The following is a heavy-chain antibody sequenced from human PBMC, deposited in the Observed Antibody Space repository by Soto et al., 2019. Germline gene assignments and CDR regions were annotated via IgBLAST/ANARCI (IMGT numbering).Heavy chain of an antibody. J-gene: IGHJ3*01. V-gene: IGHV4-39*01. D-gene: IGHD3-10*01. CDR2: IYYSGST. CDR1: GGSISSSSYY. CDR3: ARLKDMVRGVTDAFDL. Sequence: QLQLQESGPGLVKPSETLSLTCTVSGGSISSSSYYWGWIRQPPGKGLEWIGSIYYSGSTYYNPSLKSRVTISVHTSNNQFYLKLSSVTAADTAVYYCARLKDMVRGVTDAFDLWGQGTMVTVSS.